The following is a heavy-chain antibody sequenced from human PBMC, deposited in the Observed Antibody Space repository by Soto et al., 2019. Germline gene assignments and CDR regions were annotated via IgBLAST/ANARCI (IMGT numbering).Heavy chain of an antibody. CDR3: ATHPPYGPLDH. V-gene: IGHV4-39*01. J-gene: IGHJ4*02. CDR1: GGSISSSSNH. D-gene: IGHD4-17*01. Sequence: QLQLQESGPGLVKPSETLSLTCTVSGGSISSSSNHWGWIRQPQGKGREWIGNIYYSENTYYNPSLKSRVTISVDTSKNQFSLRLTSVTAADTAVYYCATHPPYGPLDHWGQGTLVTVSS. CDR2: IYYSENT.